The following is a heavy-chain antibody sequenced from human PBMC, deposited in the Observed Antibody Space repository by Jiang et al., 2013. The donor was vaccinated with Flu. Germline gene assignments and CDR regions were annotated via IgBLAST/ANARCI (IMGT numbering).Heavy chain of an antibody. J-gene: IGHJ4*02. V-gene: IGHV4-39*01. Sequence: PGLVKPSETLSLTCSVSGTFLRSSAYYWGWIRQSPGRGLEWIASIYYNGRTHYNPSLKSRATISVDTSQNWFSLRLTSVTATDTAIYYCARHWEVPYYFDYWGLGTLVT. D-gene: IGHD3-16*01. CDR1: GTFLRSSAYY. CDR3: ARHWEVPYYFDY. CDR2: IYYNGRT.